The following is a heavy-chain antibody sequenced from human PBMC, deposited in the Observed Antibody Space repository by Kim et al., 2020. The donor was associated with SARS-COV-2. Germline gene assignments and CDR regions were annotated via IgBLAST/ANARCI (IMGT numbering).Heavy chain of an antibody. J-gene: IGHJ5*02. CDR2: IYYSGST. Sequence: SETLSLTCTVSGGSISSGGYYWSWIRQHPGKGLEWIGYIYYSGSTYYNPSLKSRVTISVDTSKNQFSLKLSSVTAADTAVYYCARDQKVRGQNWFDPWGQGTLVTVSS. CDR1: GGSISSGGYY. D-gene: IGHD3-10*01. V-gene: IGHV4-31*03. CDR3: ARDQKVRGQNWFDP.